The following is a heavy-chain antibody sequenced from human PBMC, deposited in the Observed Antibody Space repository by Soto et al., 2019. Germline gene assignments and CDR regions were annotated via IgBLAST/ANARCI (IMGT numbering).Heavy chain of an antibody. CDR3: ARDRCSSTSCYLFDP. J-gene: IGHJ5*02. V-gene: IGHV3-48*01. CDR2: ISSSSSTI. Sequence: EVQLVESGGGLVQPGGSLRLSCAASGFTFSSYSMNWVRQAPGKGLEWVSYISSSSSTIYYADSVKGRFTISRDNAKNSLYLQMNSRRAEDTAVYYCARDRCSSTSCYLFDPWGQGTLVTVSS. D-gene: IGHD2-2*01. CDR1: GFTFSSYS.